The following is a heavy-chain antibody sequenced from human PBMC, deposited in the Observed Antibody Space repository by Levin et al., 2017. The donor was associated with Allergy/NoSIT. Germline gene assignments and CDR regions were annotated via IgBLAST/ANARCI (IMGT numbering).Heavy chain of an antibody. CDR3: SKEGESGVNCFDP. J-gene: IGHJ5*02. CDR2: IRTKPNNYAT. D-gene: IGHD3-3*01. CDR1: GFIFSDSA. Sequence: ESLKISCAASGFIFSDSAMHWVRQAPGKGLEWVGRIRTKPNNYATVYGASVKGRFTISRDDSKNMAYLQMNSLRTEDTAVYYCSKEGESGVNCFDPWGQGILVTVSS. V-gene: IGHV3-73*01.